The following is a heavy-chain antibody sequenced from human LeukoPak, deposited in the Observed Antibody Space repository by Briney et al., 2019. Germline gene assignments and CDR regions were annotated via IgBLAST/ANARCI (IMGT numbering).Heavy chain of an antibody. V-gene: IGHV4-31*03. Sequence: TLSLTCTVSGGSISSGGYYWSWIRQHPGKGLEWIGYIYYSGSTYYNPSLKSRVTISVDTSKNLFSLKLSSVTAADTAVYYCASSTYYYDSSGYQYYFDYWGQGTLVTVSS. J-gene: IGHJ4*02. CDR3: ASSTYYYDSSGYQYYFDY. CDR2: IYYSGST. D-gene: IGHD3-22*01. CDR1: GGSISSGGYY.